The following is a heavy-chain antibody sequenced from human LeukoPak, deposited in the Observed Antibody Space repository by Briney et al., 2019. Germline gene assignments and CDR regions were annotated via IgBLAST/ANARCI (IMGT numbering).Heavy chain of an antibody. Sequence: SETLSLTCTVSGGSISTSSYYWGWIRQPPGKGLEWIGSLFYSGSTYYNPSLKSRLTITVDTSKNQLSLKLSSVTAADTAVYYCATSFYDSLTGYWGYFDSWGQGTLVTVSS. CDR3: ATSFYDSLTGYWGYFDS. V-gene: IGHV4-39*01. D-gene: IGHD3-9*01. CDR1: GGSISTSSYY. J-gene: IGHJ4*02. CDR2: LFYSGST.